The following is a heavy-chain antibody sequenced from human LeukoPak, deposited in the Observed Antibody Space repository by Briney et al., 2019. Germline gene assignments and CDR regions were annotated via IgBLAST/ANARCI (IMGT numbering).Heavy chain of an antibody. J-gene: IGHJ4*02. CDR2: IYHSGST. V-gene: IGHV4-38-2*01. D-gene: IGHD5-18*01. CDR3: ARGPDSYGYSGY. Sequence: SETLSLTCAVSGYSISSGYYWGWIRAPPGKGLEGIGSIYHSGSTYYNPSLKSRVTISVDTSKNQLSLKLSSVTAADTAVYYCARGPDSYGYSGYWGQGTLVTVSS. CDR1: GYSISSGYY.